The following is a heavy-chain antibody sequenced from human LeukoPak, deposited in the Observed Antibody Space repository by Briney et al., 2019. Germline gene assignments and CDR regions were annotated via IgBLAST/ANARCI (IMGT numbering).Heavy chain of an antibody. CDR3: AHRGGHDAFDI. V-gene: IGHV2-5*02. CDR2: IYWDDDK. CDR1: GFSLSTSGEG. J-gene: IGHJ3*02. Sequence: SGPTLVKPTQTLTLTCTFSGFSLSTSGEGVGWIRQPPGKALEWLALIYWDDDKRFSPSLKSRLTITKGTPKNQVALTMTDMDPVDTATYYCAHRGGHDAFDIWGQGTMVTVSS.